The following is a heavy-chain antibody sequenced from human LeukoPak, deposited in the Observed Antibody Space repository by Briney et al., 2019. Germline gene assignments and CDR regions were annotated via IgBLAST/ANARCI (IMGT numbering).Heavy chain of an antibody. D-gene: IGHD4-17*01. J-gene: IGHJ5*02. Sequence: ASVKVSCKASGYTFTGYNMHWVRNAPGQGHGLMGWIKPNSGGTNYAQKFQGRVTTTRDTSISTAYMELSRLRSDDTAVYYCARDSTVTSWFDPWGQGTLVTVSS. CDR3: ARDSTVTSWFDP. CDR2: IKPNSGGT. V-gene: IGHV1-2*02. CDR1: GYTFTGYN.